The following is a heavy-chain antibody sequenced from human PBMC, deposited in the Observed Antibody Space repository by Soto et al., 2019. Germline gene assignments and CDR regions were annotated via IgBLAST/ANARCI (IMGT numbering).Heavy chain of an antibody. J-gene: IGHJ6*01. CDR2: ISGSGGST. CDR3: ATWRVTASYYYYGMEV. CDR1: VFTFSSYA. Sequence: GGSLRLSCASSVFTFSSYAMSWVRQSPGKGLEWVSAISGSGGSTYYADSVKGRFTISRDNSKNTLYLQMNSLRAEDTAVYYCATWRVTASYYYYGMEVWGQGTTFRVSS. V-gene: IGHV3-23*01.